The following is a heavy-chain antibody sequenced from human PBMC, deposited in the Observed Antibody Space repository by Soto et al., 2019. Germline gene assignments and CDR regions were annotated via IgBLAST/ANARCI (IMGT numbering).Heavy chain of an antibody. Sequence: SETLSLTCTVSGGSISSYYWSWIRQPPGKGLEWIGYIYYSGSTNYNPSLKSRVTISVDTSKNQFSLKLSSVTAADTAVYYCAREVKQLVHAYNWFDPWGQRTLVTVAS. CDR3: AREVKQLVHAYNWFDP. CDR1: GGSISSYY. CDR2: IYYSGST. D-gene: IGHD6-6*01. J-gene: IGHJ5*02. V-gene: IGHV4-59*01.